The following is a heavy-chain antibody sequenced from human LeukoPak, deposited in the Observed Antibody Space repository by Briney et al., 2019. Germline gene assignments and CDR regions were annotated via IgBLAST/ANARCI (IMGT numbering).Heavy chain of an antibody. CDR2: INPNSGGT. Sequence: ASVEVSCKASGYTFTGYYMHWVRQAPGQGLEWMGWINPNSGGTNYAEKFQGRVTMTRDTSISTAYMELSRLRSDDTAVYYCARVKQQLVGGFDPWGQGTLVTVSS. V-gene: IGHV1-2*02. D-gene: IGHD6-13*01. J-gene: IGHJ5*02. CDR3: ARVKQQLVGGFDP. CDR1: GYTFTGYY.